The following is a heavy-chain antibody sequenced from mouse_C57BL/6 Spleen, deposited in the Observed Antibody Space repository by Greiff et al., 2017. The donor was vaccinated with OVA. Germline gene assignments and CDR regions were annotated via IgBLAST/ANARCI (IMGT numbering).Heavy chain of an antibody. Sequence: QVQLQQPGAELVRPGSSVKLSCKASGYTFTSYWMHWVKQRPIQGLEWIGNIDPSDSETHYNQKFKDKATLTVDKSSSTAYMQLSSLTSEDSAVYYCARWGGYLRFDYWGQGTTLTVSS. CDR3: ARWGGYLRFDY. CDR2: IDPSDSET. V-gene: IGHV1-52*01. D-gene: IGHD2-3*01. J-gene: IGHJ2*01. CDR1: GYTFTSYW.